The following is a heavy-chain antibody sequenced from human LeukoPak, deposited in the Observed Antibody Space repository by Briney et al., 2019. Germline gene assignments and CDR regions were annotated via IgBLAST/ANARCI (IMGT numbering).Heavy chain of an antibody. V-gene: IGHV1-8*01. J-gene: IGHJ5*02. D-gene: IGHD3-22*01. CDR2: MNPNSGNT. CDR3: ARNYDSSSYNWFDP. Sequence: ASVKVSCKASGYTFTSFDINWVRQATGQGLEWMGWMNPNSGNTGYAQKFQGRVTMTRNTSISTAYMELSSLRSEDTAVYYCARNYDSSSYNWFDPWGQGTLVTVSS. CDR1: GYTFTSFD.